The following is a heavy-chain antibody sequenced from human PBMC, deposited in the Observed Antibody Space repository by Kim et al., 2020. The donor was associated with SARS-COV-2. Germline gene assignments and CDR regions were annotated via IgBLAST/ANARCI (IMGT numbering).Heavy chain of an antibody. V-gene: IGHV3-33*06. J-gene: IGHJ4*02. CDR3: AKERRKYCSGGSCHLEY. Sequence: KGRFTPHRENSKNTLYLQMNNLRAEDTAVYYCAKERRKYCSGGSCHLEYWGQGTLVTVSS. D-gene: IGHD2-15*01.